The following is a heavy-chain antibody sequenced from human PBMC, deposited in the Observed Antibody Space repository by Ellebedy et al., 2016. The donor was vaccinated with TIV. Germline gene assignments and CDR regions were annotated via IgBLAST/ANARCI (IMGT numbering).Heavy chain of an antibody. Sequence: MPSETLSLTCAVYGGSFSGYYWSWIRQPPGKGLEWIGEINHSGSTNYNPSLKSRVTISVDTSKNQFSLKLSSVTAADTAVYYCARGWAGATADWGRGTLVTVSS. CDR1: GGSFSGYY. J-gene: IGHJ4*02. CDR2: INHSGST. D-gene: IGHD1-26*01. CDR3: ARGWAGATAD. V-gene: IGHV4-34*01.